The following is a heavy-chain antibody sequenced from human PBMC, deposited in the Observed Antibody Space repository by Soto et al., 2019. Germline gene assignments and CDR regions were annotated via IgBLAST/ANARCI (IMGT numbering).Heavy chain of an antibody. Sequence: QVQLQQWGAGLLKPSETLSLTCAVYGGSFNGYYWTWIRQPPGKGLEWIGEINHSGSTNYSPSLKSRLTISLDTSQNQFSLELSYVTAADTAVYYCARAGDGSSSYFDYWGQGTLVTVSS. J-gene: IGHJ4*02. D-gene: IGHD6-6*01. V-gene: IGHV4-34*02. CDR3: ARAGDGSSSYFDY. CDR2: INHSGST. CDR1: GGSFNGYY.